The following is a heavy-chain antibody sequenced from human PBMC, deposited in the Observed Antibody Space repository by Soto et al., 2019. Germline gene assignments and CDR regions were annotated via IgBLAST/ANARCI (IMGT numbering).Heavy chain of an antibody. CDR1: GGSVSSCSDY. D-gene: IGHD3-10*01. Sequence: SETLSLTCTVSGGSVSSCSDYWSWIRHPPGKGLEWIGYIYYSGSTNYNPARESRVTISVDTSKNQFSLKLSSATAADKAVYYCARQGAYYGYGSYLVPDYYGMDVWGQGTTVT. J-gene: IGHJ6*02. CDR2: IYYSGST. V-gene: IGHV4-61*01. CDR3: ARQGAYYGYGSYLVPDYYGMDV.